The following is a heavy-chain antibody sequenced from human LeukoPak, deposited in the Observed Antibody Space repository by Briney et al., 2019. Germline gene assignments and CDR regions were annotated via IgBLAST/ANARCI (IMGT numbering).Heavy chain of an antibody. CDR2: IRSKAYGGTT. CDR3: TRPPNWSGYYRPHYYYYMDV. CDR1: GFTFGDYA. D-gene: IGHD3-3*01. J-gene: IGHJ6*03. V-gene: IGHV3-49*04. Sequence: GGSLRLSCTASGFTFGDYAMSWVRQAPGKGQEWVGFIRSKAYGGTTEYAASVKGRFTISRDDSKGIAYLQMNSLKTEDTAVYYCTRPPNWSGYYRPHYYYYMDVWGKGTTVTVSS.